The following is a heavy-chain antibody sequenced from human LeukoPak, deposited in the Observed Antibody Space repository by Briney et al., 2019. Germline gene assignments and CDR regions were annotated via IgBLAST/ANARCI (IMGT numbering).Heavy chain of an antibody. Sequence: PGGSLRLSCAASGFTLSTYWMTWVRQAPGKGLEWVSVIYSGGSTYYADSVKGRFTISRDNSKNTLYLQMNSLRAEDTAVYYCAKVLGFCSGGNCYSDNWGQGTLVTVSS. CDR1: GFTLSTYW. CDR2: IYSGGST. D-gene: IGHD2-15*01. V-gene: IGHV3-53*01. CDR3: AKVLGFCSGGNCYSDN. J-gene: IGHJ4*02.